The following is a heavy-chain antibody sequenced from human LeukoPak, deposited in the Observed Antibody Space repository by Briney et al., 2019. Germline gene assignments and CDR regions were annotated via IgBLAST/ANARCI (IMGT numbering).Heavy chain of an antibody. CDR2: IYYSGST. J-gene: IGHJ5*02. V-gene: IGHV4-59*01. Sequence: PSETLSLTCTVSGXSIRSYYWSWIRQPPGKGREWIGYIYYSGSTNYNPSLKSRVTISVDTSKNQFSLKLSSVTAADTAVYYCARAIGPPDGNWFDPWGQGTLVTVSS. CDR3: ARAIGPPDGNWFDP. CDR1: GXSIRSYY.